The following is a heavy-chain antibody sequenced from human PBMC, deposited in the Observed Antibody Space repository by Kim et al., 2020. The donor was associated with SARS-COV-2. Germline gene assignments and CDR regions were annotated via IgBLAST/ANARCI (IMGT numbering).Heavy chain of an antibody. J-gene: IGHJ4*02. V-gene: IGHV1-46*01. CDR2: NT. Sequence: NTKYAQKCQGRVTMTRDTSTSTAYMELSSLRFDDTAVYYCARDQWGPDDYWGQGTLVTVSS. CDR3: ARDQWGPDDY. D-gene: IGHD1-26*01.